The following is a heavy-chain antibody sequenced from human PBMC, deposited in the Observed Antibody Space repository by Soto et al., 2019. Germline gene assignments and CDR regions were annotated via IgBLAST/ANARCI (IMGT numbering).Heavy chain of an antibody. CDR1: GFTFSDSY. CDR3: ARVRAGDRLPRSSYYFDY. CDR2: ISSSGSTI. D-gene: IGHD7-27*01. J-gene: IGHJ4*02. V-gene: IGHV3-11*01. Sequence: VGSLRLCCAASGFTFSDSYMSGIRQAPGKGLEWVSYISSSGSTIYYADSVKGRFTISRDNAKNSLYLQMNSLRAEDTAVYYCARVRAGDRLPRSSYYFDYWGQGTLVTVS.